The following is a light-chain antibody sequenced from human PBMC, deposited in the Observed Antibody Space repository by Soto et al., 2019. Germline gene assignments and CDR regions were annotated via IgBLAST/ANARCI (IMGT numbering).Light chain of an antibody. CDR1: NIGSKS. V-gene: IGLV3-21*02. CDR3: HVWDSSSEHV. CDR2: DDS. J-gene: IGLJ1*01. Sequence: SYELTQPPSVSVAPGQTARITCGGNNIGSKSVHCYQQKPGQAPVLVVDDDSDRPSGIPERFSGSNSGNTATLTISRVEAGDEADYFCHVWDSSSEHVFGTGTKATVL.